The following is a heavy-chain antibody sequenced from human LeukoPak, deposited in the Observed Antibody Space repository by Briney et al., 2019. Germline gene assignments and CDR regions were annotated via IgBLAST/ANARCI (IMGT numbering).Heavy chain of an antibody. V-gene: IGHV4-61*02. CDR3: ARVKDPGGYYYYYYLDV. D-gene: IGHD3-16*01. CDR2: IYPSGYT. Sequence: SETLSLTCTVSGDSISSSRHYWSWIRQPAGKGLEWVGRIYPSGYTNYNPSLNSRVTMSLDPTKHQFPLKLTSVTPADTAMYYCARVKDPGGYYYYYYLDVWGKGTTVTVSS. CDR1: GDSISSSRHY. J-gene: IGHJ6*03.